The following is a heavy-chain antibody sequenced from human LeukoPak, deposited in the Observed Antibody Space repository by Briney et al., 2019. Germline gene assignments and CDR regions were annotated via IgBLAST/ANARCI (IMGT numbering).Heavy chain of an antibody. J-gene: IGHJ5*02. V-gene: IGHV4-34*01. CDR1: DGSFNDYY. CDR2: IRHTGST. CDR3: ARGLPPLPT. Sequence: SETLSLTCAVHDGSFNDYYLTWFRQPPGKGLEWIGEIRHTGSTNYSPSLKSRVTISVDTSKKQFSLKLTSVTAADSGLYYCARGLPPLPTWGQGSLVTVSS.